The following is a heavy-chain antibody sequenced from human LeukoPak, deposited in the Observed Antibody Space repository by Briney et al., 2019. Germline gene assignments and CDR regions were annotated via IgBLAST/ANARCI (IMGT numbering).Heavy chain of an antibody. V-gene: IGHV3-23*01. CDR2: ISGSGGST. D-gene: IGHD2-8*01. CDR1: GFTFSSYA. Sequence: AGSLRLSCAASGFTFSSYAMSWVRQAPGKGLEWVSAISGSGGSTYYADSVKGRFTLSRDNSKNTLYLQMNSLRAEDTAVYYCAKDLLYRYFDYWGQGTLVTVSS. J-gene: IGHJ4*02. CDR3: AKDLLYRYFDY.